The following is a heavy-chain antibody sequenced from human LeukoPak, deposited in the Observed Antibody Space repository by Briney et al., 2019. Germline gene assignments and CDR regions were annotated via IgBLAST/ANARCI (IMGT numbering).Heavy chain of an antibody. D-gene: IGHD2-21*01. CDR1: GSEFISSY. CDR2: INITSAGT. Sequence: GASVTVSCTASGSEFISSYHHWTWHGPAQGKERMWLINITSAGTEYSQTFKSRVTMTRDTSINTAYMEVSSLRSHDTAVYYCARGPASPAKFNPISYNYYMDVWGKGTTVTVSS. CDR3: ARGPASPAKFNPISYNYYMDV. J-gene: IGHJ6*03. V-gene: IGHV1-2*02.